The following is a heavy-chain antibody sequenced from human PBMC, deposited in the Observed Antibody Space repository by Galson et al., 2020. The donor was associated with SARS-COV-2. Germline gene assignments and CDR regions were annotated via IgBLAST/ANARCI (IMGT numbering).Heavy chain of an antibody. J-gene: IGHJ5*02. CDR3: ATAPPTIFGNWFDP. CDR1: GGSISSYY. D-gene: IGHD3-3*01. Sequence: SETLSLTCTVSGGSISSYYWSWIRQPPGKGLEWIGYIYYSGSTNYNPSLKSRVTISVDTSKNQFSLKLSSVTAADTAVYYCATAPPTIFGNWFDPWGQGTLVTVSS. CDR2: IYYSGST. V-gene: IGHV4-59*13.